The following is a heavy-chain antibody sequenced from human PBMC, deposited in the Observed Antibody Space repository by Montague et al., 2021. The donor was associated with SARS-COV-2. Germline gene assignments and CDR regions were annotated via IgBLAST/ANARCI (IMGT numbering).Heavy chain of an antibody. V-gene: IGHV4-61*02. CDR3: ARDSPHFDFWRGYYGDKYYMDI. J-gene: IGHJ6*03. CDR1: GDSITSKTHY. D-gene: IGHD3-3*01. Sequence: SQTLSLTCTVSGDSITSKTHYWDWVRQPAGKGLEWIGRLLTSGATNFNPSLKSRLTISRDTSKNEFYLKLSSVTAADTAVYYCARDSPHFDFWRGYYGDKYYMDIWGKGTTVTVS. CDR2: LLTSGAT.